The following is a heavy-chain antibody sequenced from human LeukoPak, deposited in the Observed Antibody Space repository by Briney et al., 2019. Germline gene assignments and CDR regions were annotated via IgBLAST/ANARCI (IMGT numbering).Heavy chain of an antibody. Sequence: GGSLRLSCAASGFTFSSYDMSWVRQAPGKGLEWVSAISGSGGSTYYADSVKGRFTISRDNSKNTLYLQMNSLRAEDTAVYYCARDGAGHSYGSLINYGMDVWGKGTTVTVSS. V-gene: IGHV3-23*01. J-gene: IGHJ6*04. CDR3: ARDGAGHSYGSLINYGMDV. CDR2: ISGSGGST. D-gene: IGHD5-18*01. CDR1: GFTFSSYD.